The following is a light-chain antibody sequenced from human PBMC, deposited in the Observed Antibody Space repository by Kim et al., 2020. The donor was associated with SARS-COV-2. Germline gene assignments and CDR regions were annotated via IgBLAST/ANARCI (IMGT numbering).Light chain of an antibody. J-gene: IGKJ4*01. Sequence: EIVLTQSPATLSLSPGERATLSCRASQSVSSYLAWYQQKPGQAPRLLIYDASNRATGIPARFSGSGSGTDFTLTISSLEPEDFAVYYCQQRSNWPTVTFWGGTKVDIK. V-gene: IGKV3-11*01. CDR3: QQRSNWPTVT. CDR1: QSVSSY. CDR2: DAS.